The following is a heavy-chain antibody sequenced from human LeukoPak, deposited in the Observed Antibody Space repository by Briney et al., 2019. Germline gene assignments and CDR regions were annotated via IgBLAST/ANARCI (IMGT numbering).Heavy chain of an antibody. D-gene: IGHD2-15*01. CDR2: IIPILGIA. V-gene: IGHV1-69*02. CDR3: ARVCSGGSCHTNWFDP. Sequence: SVKVSCKASGGTFSSYTISWVRQAPGQGLEWMGRIIPILGIANYAQKFQGRVTITADKSTSTAYMELSSLRSEDTAVYYCARVCSGGSCHTNWFDPWGQGTLVTVSS. J-gene: IGHJ5*02. CDR1: GGTFSSYT.